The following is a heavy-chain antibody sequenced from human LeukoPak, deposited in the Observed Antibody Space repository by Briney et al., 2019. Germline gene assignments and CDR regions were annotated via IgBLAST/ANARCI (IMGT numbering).Heavy chain of an antibody. CDR3: ARWSGYYDPRSPTRPQTPFDY. CDR2: MNPNSGNT. Sequence: ASVKVSCKASGYTFTSYDINWVRQATGQGLEWMGWMNPNSGNTGYAQKFQGRVTMTRNTSISTAYMELSSLRSEDTAVYYCARWSGYYDPRSPTRPQTPFDYWGQGTLVTVSS. V-gene: IGHV1-8*01. D-gene: IGHD3-3*01. J-gene: IGHJ4*02. CDR1: GYTFTSYD.